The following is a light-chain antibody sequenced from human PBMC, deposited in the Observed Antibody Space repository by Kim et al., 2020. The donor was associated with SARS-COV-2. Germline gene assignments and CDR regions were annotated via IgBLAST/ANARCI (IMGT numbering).Light chain of an antibody. Sequence: QPVLTQSPSASASLGASVKLTCTLSSGHSSYAIAWHQQQPEKGPRYLMKVNSDGSHSKGDGIPDRFSGSSSGAERYLTISSLQSEDEDDYYCQNWDTGTWVFGGGTQLTVL. CDR1: SGHSSYA. CDR3: QNWDTGTWV. V-gene: IGLV4-69*01. J-gene: IGLJ3*02. CDR2: VNSDGSH.